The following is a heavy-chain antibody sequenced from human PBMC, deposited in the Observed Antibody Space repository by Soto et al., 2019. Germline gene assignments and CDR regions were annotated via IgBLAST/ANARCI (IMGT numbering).Heavy chain of an antibody. CDR2: IYSGGST. CDR3: ARDLTLDYYGMDV. J-gene: IGHJ6*02. Sequence: GGSLRLSCAASGFTVSSNYMSWVRQAPGKGLEWVSVIYSGGSTYYADSMKGRFTISRDNSKNTQYLQMNSLRAEETAVYYCARDLTLDYYGMDVWGQGTTVTVSS. CDR1: GFTVSSNY. V-gene: IGHV3-53*01.